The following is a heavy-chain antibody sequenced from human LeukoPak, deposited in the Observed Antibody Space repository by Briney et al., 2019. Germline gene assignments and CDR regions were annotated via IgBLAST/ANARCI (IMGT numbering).Heavy chain of an antibody. CDR3: AKRSTDY. J-gene: IGHJ4*02. Sequence: GGSLRLSCAASGFTFSTFAMIWVRQVPGKGLEWVSTISGSGGSTYYADSVKGRFTISRDNSKNTLYLQMNSLTAEDTAVYYCAKRSTDYWGQGTLVTVSS. CDR1: GFTFSTFA. CDR2: ISGSGGST. D-gene: IGHD6-6*01. V-gene: IGHV3-23*01.